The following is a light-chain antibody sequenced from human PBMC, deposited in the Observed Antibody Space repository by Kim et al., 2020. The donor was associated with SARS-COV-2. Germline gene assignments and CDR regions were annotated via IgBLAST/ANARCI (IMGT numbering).Light chain of an antibody. V-gene: IGLV2-11*01. Sequence: PEQSVNISCTGTSSEVGGYNYVSWYQQHPGKAPKVMIYDVSKRPSGVPARFSGSKSGNSASLTISGLQAEDEADYYCCSYAGSYWVFGGGTQLTVL. CDR3: CSYAGSYWV. CDR2: DVS. CDR1: SSEVGGYNY. J-gene: IGLJ3*02.